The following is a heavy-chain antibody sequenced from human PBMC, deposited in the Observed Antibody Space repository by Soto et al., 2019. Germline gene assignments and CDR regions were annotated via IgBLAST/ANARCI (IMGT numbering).Heavy chain of an antibody. CDR1: GGSISSGGYY. CDR2: IYYSGIT. D-gene: IGHD3-3*01. J-gene: IGHJ3*02. Sequence: SETLSLTCTVSGGSISSGGYYWSWIRQHPGKGLEWIGYIYYSGITYYNPSLKSRVTISVDTSKNQFSLKLSSVTAADTAVYYCARDHRAQTETYYDFWSGYSIDAFDIWGQGTMVTVSS. CDR3: ARDHRAQTETYYDFWSGYSIDAFDI. V-gene: IGHV4-31*03.